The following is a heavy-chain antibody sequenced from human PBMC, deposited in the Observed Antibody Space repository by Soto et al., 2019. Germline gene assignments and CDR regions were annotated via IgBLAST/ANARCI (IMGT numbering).Heavy chain of an antibody. Sequence: ASVKVSCKASGYTFTSYGISWVRQAPGQGLEWMGWISAYNGNTNYAQKLQGRVTMTTDTSTSTAYMELRSLRSDDTAVYYCARDFVFWAPAETIAAAGTRVYFDYWGQGTLVTVSS. V-gene: IGHV1-18*01. CDR1: GYTFTSYG. J-gene: IGHJ4*02. CDR2: ISAYNGNT. D-gene: IGHD6-13*01. CDR3: ARDFVFWAPAETIAAAGTRVYFDY.